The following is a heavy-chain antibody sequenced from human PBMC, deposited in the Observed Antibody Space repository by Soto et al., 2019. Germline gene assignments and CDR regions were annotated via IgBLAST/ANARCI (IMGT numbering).Heavy chain of an antibody. J-gene: IGHJ4*02. D-gene: IGHD3-22*01. Sequence: SETLSLTCAVSGGSISSSNWWTWVRQPPQKGLEWLGEIYHSGSTNYNPSLKSRVTISVDKSKNQFSLKLSSVTAADTAVYYCARGASDYYDSSGYYSDWGQGTLVT. CDR2: IYHSGST. CDR3: ARGASDYYDSSGYYSD. CDR1: GGSISSSNW. V-gene: IGHV4-4*02.